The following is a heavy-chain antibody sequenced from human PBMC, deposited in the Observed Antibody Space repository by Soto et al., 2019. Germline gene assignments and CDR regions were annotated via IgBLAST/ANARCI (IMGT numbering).Heavy chain of an antibody. V-gene: IGHV4-59*01. D-gene: IGHD4-17*01. CDR3: ARDGKGLGDHFDY. CDR2: IYYSGST. CDR1: GGSISSYY. Sequence: QVQLQESGPGLVKPSETLSLTCTVSGGSISSYYWSWIRQPPGKGLEWIGYIYYSGSTNYNPSLKSRVTISVDTSKNQFSLKLSSVTAADTAVYYCARDGKGLGDHFDYWGQGTLVTVSS. J-gene: IGHJ4*02.